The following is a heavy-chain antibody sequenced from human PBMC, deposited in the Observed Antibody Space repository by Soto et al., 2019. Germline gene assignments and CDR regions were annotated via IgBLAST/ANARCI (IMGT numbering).Heavy chain of an antibody. J-gene: IGHJ6*02. CDR3: ARDNFWSGYYPPGYYYGMDV. Sequence: SVKVSCKASGGTFSSYAISWVRQAPGEGLEWMGGIIPIFGTGNYAQKFQGRVTITADESTSTAYMELSSLRSEDTAVYYCARDNFWSGYYPPGYYYGMDVWAQGTTVTVSS. D-gene: IGHD3-3*01. V-gene: IGHV1-69*13. CDR1: GGTFSSYA. CDR2: IIPIFGTG.